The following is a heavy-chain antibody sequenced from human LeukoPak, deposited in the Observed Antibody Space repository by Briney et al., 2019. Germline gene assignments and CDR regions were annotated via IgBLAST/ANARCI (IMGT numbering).Heavy chain of an antibody. V-gene: IGHV4-59*01. J-gene: IGHJ4*02. D-gene: IGHD3-9*01. CDR3: ARYFSAKTHDQ. CDR1: GGSISNYY. Sequence: SETLSLTCTVSGGSISNYYWSWIRQPPGKGLEWIGYIHYSGSTNYNPSLKSRVTISVDTSKNQFSLKLSSVTAADTAVYYCARYFSAKTHDQWGQGTLVTVSS. CDR2: IHYSGST.